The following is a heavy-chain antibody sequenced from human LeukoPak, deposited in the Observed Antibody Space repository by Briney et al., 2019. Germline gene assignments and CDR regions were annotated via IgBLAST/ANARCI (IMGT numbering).Heavy chain of an antibody. CDR2: IYYSGST. CDR1: GGSISSFY. CDR3: ARRGSGASLEYYFDL. J-gene: IGHJ2*01. V-gene: IGHV4-59*08. D-gene: IGHD1-14*01. Sequence: SETLSLTCTVSGGSISSFYWSWIRQPPGKGLEWIGNIYYSGSTNYNPSLKSRVTISVDTSKNQFSLKLSSVTAADTAVYYCARRGSGASLEYYFDLWGRGTLVTVSS.